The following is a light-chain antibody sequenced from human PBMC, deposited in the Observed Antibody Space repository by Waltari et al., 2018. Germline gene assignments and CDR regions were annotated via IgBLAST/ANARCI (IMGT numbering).Light chain of an antibody. CDR1: QSISTY. V-gene: IGKV1-39*01. Sequence: DIQMTQSPSSLSASVGDRVTITCRASQSISTYLNWYQVKPGKAPKLLISAASTLQVGVPSRFSGSGSGADCTLTISNLQPDDYATYYWQQSYSIPCAFGQGTKLEIK. CDR2: AAS. CDR3: QQSYSIPCA. J-gene: IGKJ2*01.